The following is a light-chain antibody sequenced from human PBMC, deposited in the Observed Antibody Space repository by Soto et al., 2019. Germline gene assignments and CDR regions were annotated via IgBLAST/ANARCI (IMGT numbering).Light chain of an antibody. J-gene: IGKJ1*01. Sequence: EIVMTQSPATLSVSPGERATLSCRASQSVRSNLAWYQQKPGQAPRLLIYDASTRTTGIPASFSGSGSGTEFTLTISSLQSEDFAVYYCQQYNNWPPMAFGQGTKVEIK. CDR2: DAS. CDR1: QSVRSN. V-gene: IGKV3-15*01. CDR3: QQYNNWPPMA.